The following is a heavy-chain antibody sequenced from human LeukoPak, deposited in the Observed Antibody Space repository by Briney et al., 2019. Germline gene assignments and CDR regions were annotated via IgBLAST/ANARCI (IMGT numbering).Heavy chain of an antibody. V-gene: IGHV3-21*01. CDR1: GFTFSSYS. J-gene: IGHJ3*02. Sequence: GGSLRLSCAASGFTFSSYSMNWVRQAPGKGLEWVSSISSSSSYIYYADSVEGRFTISRDNAKNSLYLQMNSLRAEDTAVYYCARESSPEDAFDIWGQGTMVTVSS. CDR3: ARESSPEDAFDI. CDR2: ISSSSSYI.